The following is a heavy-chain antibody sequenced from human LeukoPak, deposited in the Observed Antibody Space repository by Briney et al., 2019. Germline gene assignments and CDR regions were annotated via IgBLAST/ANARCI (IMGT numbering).Heavy chain of an antibody. CDR1: RFTFSTYW. Sequence: GGSLRLSCAASRFTFSTYWMGWVRQAPGKGLEWVATIQQDGSVQHYLDSVKGRFTISRDNGKNPLYLQMNTLRAEDTAVYYCAGARGWEFSSWGQGTLVTVSS. CDR2: IQQDGSVQ. D-gene: IGHD1-26*01. CDR3: AGARGWEFSS. V-gene: IGHV3-7*01. J-gene: IGHJ5*02.